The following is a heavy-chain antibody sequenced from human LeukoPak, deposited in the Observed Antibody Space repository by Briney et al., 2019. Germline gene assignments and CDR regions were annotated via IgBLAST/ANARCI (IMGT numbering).Heavy chain of an antibody. J-gene: IGHJ4*02. Sequence: GGSLRLSCAASGFTSGIYAVSWVRQAPGKGLEWVSAFSGGGDSYYAGSVKGRFTISRDNSKKILYLQMNSLRAEDTAVYYWGKEVGRHFDQKYGGRGPLVPVP. CDR1: GFTSGIYA. D-gene: IGHD1-26*01. V-gene: IGHV3-23*01. CDR2: FSGGGDS. CDR3: GKEVGRHFDQKY.